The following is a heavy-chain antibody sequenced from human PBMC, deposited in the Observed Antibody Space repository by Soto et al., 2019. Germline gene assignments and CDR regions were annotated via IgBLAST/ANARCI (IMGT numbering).Heavy chain of an antibody. CDR2: IYPCDSDT. D-gene: IGHD6-13*01. CDR1: GYSFTIYW. Sequence: GASLKISCNGSGYSFTIYWIGLVPQMPGKGLEWMGIIYPCDSDTRYSPSFQGQVTISADKSISTAYLQWSSLKASDTAMYYCARLSYSSSWYTRDAQKYYFDYWGHGILVTVSS. V-gene: IGHV5-51*01. J-gene: IGHJ4*01. CDR3: ARLSYSSSWYTRDAQKYYFDY.